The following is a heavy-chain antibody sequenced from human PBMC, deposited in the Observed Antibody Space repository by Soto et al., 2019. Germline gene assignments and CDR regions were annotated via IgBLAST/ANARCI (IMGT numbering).Heavy chain of an antibody. J-gene: IGHJ4*02. CDR3: ARVTGELSSDY. D-gene: IGHD3-16*02. CDR1: GFTFSSYD. V-gene: IGHV3-13*01. CDR2: IGTAGDT. Sequence: GESLKISCAASGFTFSSYDMHWVRQATGKGLEWVSAIGTAGDTYYPGSVKGRFTISRENAKNSLYLQMNSLRAEDTAVYYCARVTGELSSDYWGQGTLVTVSS.